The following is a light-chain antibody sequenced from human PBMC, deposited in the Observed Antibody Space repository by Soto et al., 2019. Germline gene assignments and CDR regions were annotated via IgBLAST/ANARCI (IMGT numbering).Light chain of an antibody. V-gene: IGKV3-15*01. Sequence: ETVMTQSPATLSVSPGERATLSCRASHSVGSTLAWYQQKPGQAPRLLMYDTSTRATGIPARFSGSGSGTEFTLTISSLQPDDFATYYCQQYNSYPWTFGQGTKVDIK. CDR3: QQYNSYPWT. CDR1: HSVGST. J-gene: IGKJ1*01. CDR2: DTS.